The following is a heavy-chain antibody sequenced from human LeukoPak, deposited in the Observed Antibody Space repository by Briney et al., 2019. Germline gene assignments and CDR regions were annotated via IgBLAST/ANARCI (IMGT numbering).Heavy chain of an antibody. CDR2: ISGSGGST. Sequence: GGSLRLSCAASGFTFSSYAMSWVRQAPGKGLEWVSAISGSGGSTYYADSVKGRFTISRDNSKNTLYLQMNGLRAEDTAVYYCARESYYYDSRRAFDYWGQGTLVTVSS. CDR3: ARESYYYDSRRAFDY. D-gene: IGHD3-22*01. V-gene: IGHV3-23*01. CDR1: GFTFSSYA. J-gene: IGHJ4*02.